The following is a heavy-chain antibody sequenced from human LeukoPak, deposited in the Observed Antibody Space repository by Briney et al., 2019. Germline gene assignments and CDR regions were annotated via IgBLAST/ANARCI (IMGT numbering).Heavy chain of an antibody. V-gene: IGHV1-69*13. J-gene: IGHJ1*01. Sequence: SVKVSCKASGGTFSSYAISWVRQAPGRGLEWMGGIIPIFGTANYAQKFQGRVTITADESTSTAYMELSSLRSEDTAVYYCARGSYYYDSSGYYPSSAEYFQHWGQGTLVTVSS. CDR1: GGTFSSYA. CDR2: IIPIFGTA. CDR3: ARGSYYYDSSGYYPSSAEYFQH. D-gene: IGHD3-22*01.